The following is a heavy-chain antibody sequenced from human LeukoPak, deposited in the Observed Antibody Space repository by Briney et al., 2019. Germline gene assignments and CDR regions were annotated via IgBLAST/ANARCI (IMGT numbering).Heavy chain of an antibody. CDR1: GLSLNSYA. V-gene: IGHV4-39*01. J-gene: IGHJ5*02. CDR3: ARHTKRRITMVRGGGTNWFDP. Sequence: GPLRLSCTASGLSLNSYAMSWVRQVPGKGLEWIGSISYSGITYYNPSLKTRVTISVDTSKKQFSLKLSSVTAADTAVYYCARHTKRRITMVRGGGTNWFDPWGQGTLVTVSS. D-gene: IGHD3-10*01. CDR2: ISYSGIT.